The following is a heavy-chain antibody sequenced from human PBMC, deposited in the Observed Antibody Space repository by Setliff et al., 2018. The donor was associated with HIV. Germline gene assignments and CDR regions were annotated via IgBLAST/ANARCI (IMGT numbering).Heavy chain of an antibody. CDR2: ITSSSTYI. CDR1: DLAFSSYA. CDR3: VDC. D-gene: IGHD6-19*01. Sequence: PGGSLRLSCQASDLAFSSYAMSWVRQAPGKGLEWVSSITSSSTYIYYADSVKGRFTISTDNSKKTLSLQMNSLRAVTVRNVAAVDCWGQGTLVTVSS. V-gene: IGHV3-21*01. J-gene: IGHJ4*02.